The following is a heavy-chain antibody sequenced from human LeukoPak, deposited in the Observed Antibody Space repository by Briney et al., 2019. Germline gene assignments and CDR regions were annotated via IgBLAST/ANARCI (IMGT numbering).Heavy chain of an antibody. CDR2: ISGSGGST. CDR1: GFTFSSYG. Sequence: GGSLRLSCAASGFTFSSYGMSWVRQAPGKGLEWVSAISGSGGSTYYADSVKGRFTISRDNSKNTLYLQMNSLRSEDTAVYYCATGRTTGRRYYYMDVWGKGTTVTISS. CDR3: ATGRTTGRRYYYMDV. J-gene: IGHJ6*03. V-gene: IGHV3-23*01. D-gene: IGHD1-1*01.